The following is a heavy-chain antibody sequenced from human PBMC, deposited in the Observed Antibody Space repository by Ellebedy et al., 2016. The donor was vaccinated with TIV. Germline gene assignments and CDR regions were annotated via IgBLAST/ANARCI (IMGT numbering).Heavy chain of an antibody. Sequence: MPSETLSLTCTVSGGSISSGGYSWSWIRQLPGKGLEWIGYINYSGSTYYNPSLKSRLTMSEDKSKTQFSLKLSSVTAADTAVYNCARADSNYFTHWGQGTLVTVSS. CDR1: GGSISSGGYS. V-gene: IGHV4-31*03. D-gene: IGHD4-11*01. CDR2: INYSGST. CDR3: ARADSNYFTH. J-gene: IGHJ4*02.